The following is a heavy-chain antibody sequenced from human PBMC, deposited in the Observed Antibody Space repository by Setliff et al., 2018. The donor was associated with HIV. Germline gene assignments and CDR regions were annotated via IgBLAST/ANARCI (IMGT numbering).Heavy chain of an antibody. CDR3: ARGRTYYDFWSGQDYYYYMDV. J-gene: IGHJ6*03. Sequence: SETLSLTCAVYGGSFSGYYWGWIRQPPGKGLEWIGEINHSGSTNYNPSLKSRVTISVDTSKNQFSLKLSSVTAADTAVYYCARGRTYYDFWSGQDYYYYMDVWGKGTTVTVSS. CDR2: INHSGST. D-gene: IGHD3-3*01. V-gene: IGHV4-34*01. CDR1: GGSFSGYY.